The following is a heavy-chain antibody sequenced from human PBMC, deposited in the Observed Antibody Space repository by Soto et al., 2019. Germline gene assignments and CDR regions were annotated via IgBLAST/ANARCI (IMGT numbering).Heavy chain of an antibody. V-gene: IGHV3-23*01. CDR2: ISGSGGST. J-gene: IGHJ4*02. Sequence: GGSLRLSCAASGLTFSSYAMSWVRQAPGKGLEWVSAISGSGGSTYYADSVKGRFTISRDNSKNTLYLQMNSLRAEDTAVYYCAKGSNYDILTGYYYFVYWGQGTLVTVSS. CDR3: AKGSNYDILTGYYYFVY. D-gene: IGHD3-9*01. CDR1: GLTFSSYA.